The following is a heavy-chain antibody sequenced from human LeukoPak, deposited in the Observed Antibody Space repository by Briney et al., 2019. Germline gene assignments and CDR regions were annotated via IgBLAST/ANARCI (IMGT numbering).Heavy chain of an antibody. CDR3: AKEFYGDYAIDP. CDR1: AFTFSNYW. J-gene: IGHJ5*02. CDR2: ISWNSGSI. Sequence: GGSLRLSCAVSAFTFSNYWMSWVRQAPGKGLEWVSGISWNSGSIGYADSVKGRFTISRDNAKNSLYLQMNSLRAEDTALYYCAKEFYGDYAIDPWGQGTLVTVSS. V-gene: IGHV3-9*01. D-gene: IGHD4-17*01.